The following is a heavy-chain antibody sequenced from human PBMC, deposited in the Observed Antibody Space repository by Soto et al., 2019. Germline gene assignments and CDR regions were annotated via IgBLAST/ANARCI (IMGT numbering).Heavy chain of an antibody. CDR1: GFTFSSYA. Sequence: GGSLRLSCAASGFTFSSYAMSWVRQAPGKGLEWVSAISGSGGSTYYADSVKGRFTISRDNSKNTLYLQMNSLRAEDTAVYYCAKDQRPAIYFISSGDDAFDIWGQGTMVTVSS. D-gene: IGHD3-10*01. J-gene: IGHJ3*02. CDR2: ISGSGGST. V-gene: IGHV3-23*01. CDR3: AKDQRPAIYFISSGDDAFDI.